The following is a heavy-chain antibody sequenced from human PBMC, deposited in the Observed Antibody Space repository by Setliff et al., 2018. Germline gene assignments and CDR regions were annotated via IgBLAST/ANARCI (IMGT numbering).Heavy chain of an antibody. CDR2: ISGSGGST. D-gene: IGHD5-18*01. J-gene: IGHJ4*02. V-gene: IGHV3-23*01. CDR1: GFTFSSYA. CDR3: AKDELTWIQLWFSHY. Sequence: GESLKISCAASGFTFSSYAMSWVRQAPGKGLEWVSAISGSGGSTYYADSVKGRFTISRDNSKNTLYLQMNSLRAEDTAVYYCAKDELTWIQLWFSHYWGQGTLVTVSS.